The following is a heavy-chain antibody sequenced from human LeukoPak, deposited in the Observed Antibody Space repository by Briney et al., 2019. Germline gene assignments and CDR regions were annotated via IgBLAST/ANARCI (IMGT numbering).Heavy chain of an antibody. J-gene: IGHJ1*01. CDR3: ARDRGRVKDIVAQYFQH. D-gene: IGHD5-12*01. CDR1: GGSISTTSYY. CDR2: VYYSGTT. Sequence: PSETLSLTCTVSGGSISTTSYYWDWIRQPPGKGLEWIGSVYYSGTTYYNPSLKSRVTMPVDTSKNQFSLKLNSVTAADTAVYYCARDRGRVKDIVAQYFQHWGQGTLVTVSS. V-gene: IGHV4-39*02.